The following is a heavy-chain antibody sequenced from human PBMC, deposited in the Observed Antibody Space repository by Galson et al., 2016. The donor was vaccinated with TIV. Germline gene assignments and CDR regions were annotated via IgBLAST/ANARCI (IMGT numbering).Heavy chain of an antibody. D-gene: IGHD7-27*01. CDR3: ARGNWARAFDY. Sequence: SVKVSCKASGYIFINYYIHWVRQAPGQGLEWVGWFNPDSGATQYAQKFQGRVTMTRDTSISTAYMEMRRLISDDTAVYYCARGNWARAFDYLGQGTQVTVSS. CDR1: GYIFINYY. V-gene: IGHV1-2*02. CDR2: FNPDSGAT. J-gene: IGHJ4*02.